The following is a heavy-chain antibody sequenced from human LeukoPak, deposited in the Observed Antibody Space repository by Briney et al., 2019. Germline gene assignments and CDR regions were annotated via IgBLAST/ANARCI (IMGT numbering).Heavy chain of an antibody. V-gene: IGHV4-39*01. CDR1: GGSISSGAYY. CDR2: IYYSGST. Sequence: SETLSLTCTVSGGSISSGAYYWGWIRQPPGKGLEWIGSIYYSGSTYYNPSLKSRVTISVDTSKNQFSLKLSSVTAADTAVYYCASPRIVGAANWGQGTLVTVSS. J-gene: IGHJ4*02. D-gene: IGHD1-26*01. CDR3: ASPRIVGAAN.